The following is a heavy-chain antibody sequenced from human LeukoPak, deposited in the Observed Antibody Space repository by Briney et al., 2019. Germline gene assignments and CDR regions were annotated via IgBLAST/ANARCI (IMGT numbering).Heavy chain of an antibody. D-gene: IGHD1-26*01. CDR1: GGSISSYY. Sequence: PSETLSLTCTVSGGSISSYYWSWIRQPAGKGLEWIGRIYTSGSTNYNPSLKSRVTMSVDTSKNRFSLKLSSVTAADTAVYYCARVDLMGATDAFDIWGQGTMVTVSS. CDR3: ARVDLMGATDAFDI. V-gene: IGHV4-4*07. CDR2: IYTSGST. J-gene: IGHJ3*02.